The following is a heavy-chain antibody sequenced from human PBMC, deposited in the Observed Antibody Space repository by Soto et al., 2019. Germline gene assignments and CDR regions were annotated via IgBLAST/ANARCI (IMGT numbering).Heavy chain of an antibody. CDR3: VKDESINWYSGHFRH. Sequence: GGSLRLSCAASGFDFRKYAMHWVRQSPGKGPEWVAITSDDGDIQYYADSVKGRFTISRGNAKNSLHLQMNSLSAEDTAFYYCVKDESINWYSGHFRHWGQGTLVTVSS. J-gene: IGHJ1*01. V-gene: IGHV3-30-3*01. CDR1: GFDFRKYA. CDR2: TSDDGDIQ. D-gene: IGHD6-13*01.